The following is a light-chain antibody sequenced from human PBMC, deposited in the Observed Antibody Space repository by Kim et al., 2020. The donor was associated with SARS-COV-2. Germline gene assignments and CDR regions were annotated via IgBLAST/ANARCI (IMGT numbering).Light chain of an antibody. CDR1: RLRRYY. J-gene: IGLJ1*01. V-gene: IGLV3-19*01. CDR3: HSRDSSGNHYV. Sequence: SSELTQDPAVSVALGQTVRITCQGDRLRRYYASWYQQKPGQAPVLVIYGKDRPSGIPDRFSGSTSGNITSLTITGAQAEDEADYYCHSRDSSGNHYVFGTGTKVTVL. CDR2: GK.